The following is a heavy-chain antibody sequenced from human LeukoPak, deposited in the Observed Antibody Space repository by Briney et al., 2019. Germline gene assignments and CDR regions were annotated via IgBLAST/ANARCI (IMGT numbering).Heavy chain of an antibody. V-gene: IGHV4-59*01. J-gene: IGHJ6*02. Sequence: PSETLSLTCTVSGGSMSSYYWSWTRQPPGKGLEWIGYISYSGSTNYNPSLKSRVTISVDTSKNHFSLKLSSVTAADTAVYYCARDRRYYDTSGTVYYDAMDVWGQGTTATVSS. CDR1: GGSMSSYY. CDR2: ISYSGST. D-gene: IGHD3-22*01. CDR3: ARDRRYYDTSGTVYYDAMDV.